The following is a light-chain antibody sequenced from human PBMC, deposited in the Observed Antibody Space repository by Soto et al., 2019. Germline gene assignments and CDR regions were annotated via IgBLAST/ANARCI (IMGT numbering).Light chain of an antibody. CDR2: SNN. V-gene: IGLV1-44*01. CDR3: AAWDDSLSCPV. Sequence: QLVLTQPPSASGTPGQRVTISCSGSSSNIGSNTVNWYQQLPGTAPKVLIYSNNQRPSGVPDRFSGSKSDTSASLAISGLQSEDDADYYCAAWDDSLSCPVFGGGTKVTVL. J-gene: IGLJ3*02. CDR1: SSNIGSNT.